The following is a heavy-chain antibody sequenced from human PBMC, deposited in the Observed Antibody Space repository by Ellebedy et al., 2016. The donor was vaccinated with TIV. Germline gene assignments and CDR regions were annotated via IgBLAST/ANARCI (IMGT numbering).Heavy chain of an antibody. J-gene: IGHJ6*02. Sequence: PGGSLRLSCAASGFTFADYTMHWVRQAPGKGLEWVSLISWDGGSTYYADSVKGRFNISRDNSKNSLYLQMNSLRTEDTALYYCAKDWVRRITIFGVAPYDGMDVWGQGTTVTVSS. D-gene: IGHD3-3*01. CDR2: ISWDGGST. CDR1: GFTFADYT. CDR3: AKDWVRRITIFGVAPYDGMDV. V-gene: IGHV3-43*01.